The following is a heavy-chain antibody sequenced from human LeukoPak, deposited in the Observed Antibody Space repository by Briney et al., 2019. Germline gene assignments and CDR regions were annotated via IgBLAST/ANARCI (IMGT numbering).Heavy chain of an antibody. V-gene: IGHV4-39*07. D-gene: IGHD3-10*01. J-gene: IGHJ4*02. CDR2: IYYSGST. CDR3: AGSGGLSNQGAVFDY. Sequence: SETLSLTCTVSGGSISSSSYYWGWLRQPPGKGLEWIGSIYYSGSTYYNPSLKSRVTISVDTSKNQFSLKLSSVTAADTAVYYCAGSGGLSNQGAVFDYWGQGTLVTVSS. CDR1: GGSISSSSYY.